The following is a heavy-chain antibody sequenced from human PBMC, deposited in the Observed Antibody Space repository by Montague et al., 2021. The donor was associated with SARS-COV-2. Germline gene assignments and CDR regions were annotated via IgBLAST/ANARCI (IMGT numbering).Heavy chain of an antibody. CDR1: GGSISSYY. CDR3: ARQSGRLWGIAVAGASDY. D-gene: IGHD6-19*01. V-gene: IGHV4-59*08. Sequence: SETLSLTCTVSGGSISSYYWSWIRQPPGKGLEWIGYIYYSGSTNYNPSLKSRVTISVDTSKNQFSLKLSSVTAADTAVYYCARQSGRLWGIAVAGASDYWGQGTLVTVSS. J-gene: IGHJ4*02. CDR2: IYYSGST.